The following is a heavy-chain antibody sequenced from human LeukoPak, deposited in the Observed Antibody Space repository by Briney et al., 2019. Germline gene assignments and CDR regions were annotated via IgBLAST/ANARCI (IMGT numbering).Heavy chain of an antibody. CDR1: GGSISSSSYY. D-gene: IGHD4-17*01. V-gene: IGHV4-39*07. CDR3: ARDGGMTTLDY. CDR2: FYYSGST. Sequence: SETLSLTCTVSGGSISSSSYYWGWIRQPPGKGLEWIGNFYYSGSTYYNPSLKSRVTISVDTSKNQFSLNLSSVTAADTAVYYCARDGGMTTLDYWGQGTLVTVSS. J-gene: IGHJ4*02.